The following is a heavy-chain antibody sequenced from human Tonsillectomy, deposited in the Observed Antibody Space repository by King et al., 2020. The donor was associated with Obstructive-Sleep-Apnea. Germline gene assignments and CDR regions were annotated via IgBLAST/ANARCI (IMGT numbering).Heavy chain of an antibody. CDR3: AGGSYPVIYYFDY. D-gene: IGHD1-26*01. V-gene: IGHV3-21*01. J-gene: IGHJ4*02. CDR1: GFTFSSYS. Sequence: VQLVESGGGLVKPGGSLRLSCAASGFTFSSYSMNWVRQAPGKGLEWVSSISSSSSYIYYADSVEGRFTISRDNAKNSLYLQMNSLRAEDTAVYYCAGGSYPVIYYFDYWGQGTLVTVSS. CDR2: ISSSSSYI.